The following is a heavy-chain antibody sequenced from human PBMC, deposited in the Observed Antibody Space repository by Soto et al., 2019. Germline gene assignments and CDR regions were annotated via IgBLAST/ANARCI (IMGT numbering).Heavy chain of an antibody. CDR3: ARANGYLNSHLDS. D-gene: IGHD5-18*01. J-gene: IGHJ4*02. V-gene: IGHV3-74*01. CDR1: GFTLSGFW. Sequence: PGGSLRLSCAASGFTLSGFWMYWVRQAPGKGLVWVSRVNLDGSRPTFADSVKGRFTISRDNAKNTLYLQMNSLRAEDTAVYYCARANGYLNSHLDSWGQGTLVTVSS. CDR2: VNLDGSRP.